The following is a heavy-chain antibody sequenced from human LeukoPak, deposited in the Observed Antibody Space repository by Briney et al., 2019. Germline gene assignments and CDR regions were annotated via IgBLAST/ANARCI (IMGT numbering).Heavy chain of an antibody. CDR3: ARALAAAGTNWFDP. CDR2: IYTSGST. J-gene: IGHJ5*02. D-gene: IGHD6-13*01. CDR1: GGSISSGSYY. V-gene: IGHV4-61*02. Sequence: SETLSLTCTVSGGSISSGSYYWSWIRQPAGKGLEWIGRIYTSGSTNYSPSLKSRVTISVDTSKNQFSLKLSSVTAADTAVYYCARALAAAGTNWFDPWGQGTLVTVSS.